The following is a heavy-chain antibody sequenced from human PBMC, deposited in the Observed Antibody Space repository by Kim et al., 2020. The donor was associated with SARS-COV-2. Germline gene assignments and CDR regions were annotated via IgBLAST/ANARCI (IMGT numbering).Heavy chain of an antibody. CDR2: IYYSGST. Sequence: SETLSLTCTVSGGSISSSSYYWGWIRQPPGKGLEWIGSIYYSGSTYYNPSLKSRVTISVDTSKNQFSLKLSSVTAADTAVYYCARHLRDGSARGAFDIWGQGTMVTVSS. V-gene: IGHV4-39*01. CDR3: ARHLRDGSARGAFDI. CDR1: GGSISSSSYY. J-gene: IGHJ3*02. D-gene: IGHD3-10*01.